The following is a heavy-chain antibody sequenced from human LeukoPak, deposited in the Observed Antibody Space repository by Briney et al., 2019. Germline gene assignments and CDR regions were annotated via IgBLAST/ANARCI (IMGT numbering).Heavy chain of an antibody. CDR2: IYYSGST. CDR1: GGSISSSSYY. J-gene: IGHJ4*02. Sequence: SETLSLTCTVSGGSISSSSYYWGWIRQPPGKGLEWIGSIYYSGSTYYNPSLKSRVTISVDTSKNQFSLELSSVTAADTAVYYCARQAVYYGSSGYSTVPNFFDYWGQGTLVTVSS. CDR3: ARQAVYYGSSGYSTVPNFFDY. V-gene: IGHV4-39*01. D-gene: IGHD3-22*01.